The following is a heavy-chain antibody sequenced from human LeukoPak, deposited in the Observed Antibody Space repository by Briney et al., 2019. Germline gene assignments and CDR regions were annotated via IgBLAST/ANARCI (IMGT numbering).Heavy chain of an antibody. CDR1: GYTFTGYY. CDR3: ARVAKIFGVVIFPNWFDP. V-gene: IGHV1-2*02. Sequence: GASVKVSCKASGYTFTGYYMHWVRQAPGQGLEWMGWINPNSGGTNYAQKFQGRVTITRDTSISTAYMELSRLRSDDTAVYYWARVAKIFGVVIFPNWFDPWGQGTLVTVSS. J-gene: IGHJ5*02. CDR2: INPNSGGT. D-gene: IGHD3-3*01.